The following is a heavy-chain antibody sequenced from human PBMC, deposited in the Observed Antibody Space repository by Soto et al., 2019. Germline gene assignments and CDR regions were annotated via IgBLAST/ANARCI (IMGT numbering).Heavy chain of an antibody. J-gene: IGHJ5*01. CDR3: ARVHATGRGPWFDP. CDR1: GYSLSGSNW. CDR2: ISYTGNA. Sequence: PSETLSLTCGVSGYSLSGSNWWGWIRQPPGEGLEWIGYISYTGNAYYNPSLKSRVSMSVDTSRNQFFLNLGSVTAVDTAVYYCARVHATGRGPWFDPWGQGTLVTVSS. V-gene: IGHV4-28*03. D-gene: IGHD6-13*01.